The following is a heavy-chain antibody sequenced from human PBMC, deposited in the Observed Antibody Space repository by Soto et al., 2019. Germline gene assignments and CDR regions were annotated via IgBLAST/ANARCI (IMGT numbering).Heavy chain of an antibody. CDR2: ISSSSSFT. CDR1: GFTFSDYY. D-gene: IGHD3-22*01. J-gene: IGHJ4*02. Sequence: GGSLRLSCAASGFTFSDYYMTWIRQAPGKGLEWVSYISSSSSFTNYADSVKGRFTISRDNAKNSLYLQMNSLRAEDTAVYYCARVYYESSGLDYWGQGTLVTVSS. V-gene: IGHV3-11*06. CDR3: ARVYYESSGLDY.